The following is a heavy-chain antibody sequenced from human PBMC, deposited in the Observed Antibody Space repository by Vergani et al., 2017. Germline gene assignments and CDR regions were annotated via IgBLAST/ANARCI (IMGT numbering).Heavy chain of an antibody. D-gene: IGHD5-12*01. J-gene: IGHJ4*02. V-gene: IGHV3-23*01. CDR3: ATGVEGGYDSYVNDY. CDR2: IIGSGGST. CDR1: GFTFSSYA. Sequence: EVQLLESGGGLVQPGGSLRLSCAASGFTFSSYAMSWVRQAPGKGLEWVSAIIGSGGSTYYADSVKGRFTISRDNSKNKLYLQMNSLRAEDSAVYYCATGVEGGYDSYVNDYWGQRTLVTVSA.